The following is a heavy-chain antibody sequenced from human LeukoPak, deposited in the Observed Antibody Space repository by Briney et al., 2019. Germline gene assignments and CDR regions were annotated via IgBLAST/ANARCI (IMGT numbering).Heavy chain of an antibody. V-gene: IGHV4-4*07. Sequence: PSGTLSLTCTVSGGSISSYYWSWIRQPAGKGLEWIGRIYTSGSTNYNPSLKSRVTMSVDTSKNQFSLKLSSVTAADTAVYYCARDQNYYDSSGYYWFDPWGQGTLVTVSS. CDR2: IYTSGST. CDR1: GGSISSYY. J-gene: IGHJ5*02. D-gene: IGHD3-22*01. CDR3: ARDQNYYDSSGYYWFDP.